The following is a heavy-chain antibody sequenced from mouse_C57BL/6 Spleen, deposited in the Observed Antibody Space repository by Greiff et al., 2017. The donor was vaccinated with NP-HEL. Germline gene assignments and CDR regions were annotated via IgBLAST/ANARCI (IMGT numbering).Heavy chain of an antibody. V-gene: IGHV3-6*01. CDR3: AREVYYYGSDY. J-gene: IGHJ2*01. Sequence: DVQLVESGPGLVKPSQSLSLTCSVTGYSITSGYYWNWIRQFPGNKLEWMGYISYDGSNNYNPSLKNRISITRDTSKNQFFLKLNSVTTEDTATYYCAREVYYYGSDYWGQGTTLTVSS. CDR2: ISYDGSN. CDR1: GYSITSGYY. D-gene: IGHD1-1*01.